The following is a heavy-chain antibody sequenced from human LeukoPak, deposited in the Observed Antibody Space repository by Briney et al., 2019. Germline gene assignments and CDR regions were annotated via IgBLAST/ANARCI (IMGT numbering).Heavy chain of an antibody. J-gene: IGHJ4*02. CDR3: ATSAFDY. CDR2: INPHSGGT. Sequence: ASVKVSCKASGYTFTRYYLHWVRQAPGQGLEWVGWINPHSGGTDCAQKFQGRVTMTRDTSITTAYMELSRLTSGDTAVYYCATSAFDYWGQGTLVTVPS. CDR1: GYTFTRYY. V-gene: IGHV1-2*02. D-gene: IGHD2-15*01.